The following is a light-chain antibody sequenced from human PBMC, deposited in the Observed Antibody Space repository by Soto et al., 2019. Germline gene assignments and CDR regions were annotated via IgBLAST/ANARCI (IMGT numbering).Light chain of an antibody. CDR2: AAS. V-gene: IGKV1-39*01. Sequence: DIQMTQSPSSLSASVGDRVTITCRASQSISSDLNWYQQKPGKAPNLLIYAASSLQSGVPSRFSGSGSGTDFTLTISSLQPVVFATYYCLQSYRTPCTFGQGTKVEIK. J-gene: IGKJ1*01. CDR3: LQSYRTPCT. CDR1: QSISSD.